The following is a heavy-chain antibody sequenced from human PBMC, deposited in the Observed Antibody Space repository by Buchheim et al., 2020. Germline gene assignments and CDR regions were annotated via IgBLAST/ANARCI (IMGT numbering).Heavy chain of an antibody. V-gene: IGHV4-61*02. CDR3: AREGMLIYYYGMDV. CDR1: GGSISSGSYY. Sequence: QVQLQESGPGLVKPSQTLSLTCTVSGGSISSGSYYWSWIRQPAGKGLEWIGRIYTSGSTNYNPSLKSRVTISVAPSKTQFSLKLSSVTAADTAVYYCAREGMLIYYYGMDVWGQGTT. D-gene: IGHD2-8*01. CDR2: IYTSGST. J-gene: IGHJ6*02.